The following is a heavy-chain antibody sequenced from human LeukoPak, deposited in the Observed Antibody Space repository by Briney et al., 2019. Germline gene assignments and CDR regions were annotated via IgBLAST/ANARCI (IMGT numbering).Heavy chain of an antibody. CDR3: ARDYGDYPVGFDY. CDR1: GGTFSSYA. D-gene: IGHD4-17*01. CDR2: IIPIFGTA. V-gene: IGHV1-69*13. Sequence: SVKVSCKASGGTFSSYAISWVRQAPGQGLEWMGGIIPIFGTADYAQKFQGRVTITADESTSTAYMELSSLRSEDTAVYYCARDYGDYPVGFDYWGQGTLVTVSS. J-gene: IGHJ4*02.